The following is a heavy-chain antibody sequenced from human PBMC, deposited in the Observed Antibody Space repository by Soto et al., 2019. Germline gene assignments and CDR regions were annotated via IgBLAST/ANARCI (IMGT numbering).Heavy chain of an antibody. D-gene: IGHD1-26*01. Sequence: PGGSLRLSCAASGFTFSSYEMNWVRQAPGKGLEWVSYISSSGRTIYYADSVKGRFTISRDNAKNSLYLQMNSLRAEDTAVYYCATDSDSGSYEFDDWGQGTLVTVSS. CDR1: GFTFSSYE. CDR2: ISSSGRTI. CDR3: ATDSDSGSYEFDD. J-gene: IGHJ4*02. V-gene: IGHV3-48*03.